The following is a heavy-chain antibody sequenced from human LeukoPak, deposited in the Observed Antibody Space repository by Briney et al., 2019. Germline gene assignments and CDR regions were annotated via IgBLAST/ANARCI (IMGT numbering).Heavy chain of an antibody. J-gene: IGHJ4*02. CDR2: IRQDGGEK. CDR1: GFTFSTYW. Sequence: GGSLRLSCAASGFTFSTYWMHWVRQAPGKGLEWVANIRQDGGEKYHVDSVKGRFTISRDNAKNSLYLQMDSLRAEDMAVYYCAREFDYWGQGTLVTVSS. V-gene: IGHV3-7*01. CDR3: AREFDY.